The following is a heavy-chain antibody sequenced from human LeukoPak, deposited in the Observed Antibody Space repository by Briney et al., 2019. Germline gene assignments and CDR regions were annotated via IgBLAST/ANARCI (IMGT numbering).Heavy chain of an antibody. CDR3: AKGIYDSSGYYGNYFDY. J-gene: IGHJ4*02. CDR1: GFTFSSYA. CDR2: ISGSGGST. V-gene: IGHV3-23*01. D-gene: IGHD3-22*01. Sequence: GGSLRLSCAASGFTFSSYAMSWVRQAPGKGLEWVSAISGSGGSTYYADSVKGWFTICRDNSKNTLYLQMNSLRAEDTAVYYCAKGIYDSSGYYGNYFDYWGQGTLVTVSS.